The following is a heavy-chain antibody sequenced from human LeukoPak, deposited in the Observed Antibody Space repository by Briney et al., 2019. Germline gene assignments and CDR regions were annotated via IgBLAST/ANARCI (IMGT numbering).Heavy chain of an antibody. CDR3: QAYCGGDCYP. V-gene: IGHV3-73*01. Sequence: GGSLRLSCAASGFTFSGSAMHWVRQASGKGLEWVGRIRNKANSYATAHAASVKGRFTISRDDSKNTAYLQMNSLKTEDTAVYYCQAYCGGDCYPWGQGILVTVSS. CDR1: GFTFSGSA. CDR2: IRNKANSYAT. J-gene: IGHJ5*02. D-gene: IGHD2-21*02.